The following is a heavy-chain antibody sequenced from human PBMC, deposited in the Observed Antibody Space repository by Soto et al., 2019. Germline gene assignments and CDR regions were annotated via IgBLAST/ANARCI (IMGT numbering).Heavy chain of an antibody. V-gene: IGHV5-51*01. Sequence: GESPKTSRQGPGYSFASYWIGRVRQMPGKDLEWMGIIYPGDSDTRYSPSFQGQVTISADKSLSTAYLQWTSLKGSDTALYYCARTRSFTLGFCYDGMDVWGQGTTVTVSS. CDR2: IYPGDSDT. J-gene: IGHJ6*02. CDR1: GYSFASYW. D-gene: IGHD6-6*01. CDR3: ARTRSFTLGFCYDGMDV.